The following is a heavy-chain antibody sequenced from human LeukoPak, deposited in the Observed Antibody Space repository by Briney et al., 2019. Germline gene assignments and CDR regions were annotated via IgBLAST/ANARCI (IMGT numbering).Heavy chain of an antibody. CDR1: GASITSCY. V-gene: IGHV4-4*07. CDR2: LYTTGTT. D-gene: IGHD1-26*01. J-gene: IGHJ3*02. Sequence: SETLSLTCAVSGASITSCYWSWVRQSAGKGLEWIGRLYTTGTTNYNPPLKSRVTMSGDSSKNQLSLTLTSVTTADTAVYYCVRDGANWEEPNDAFDTWGQGTLLTVSS. CDR3: VRDGANWEEPNDAFDT.